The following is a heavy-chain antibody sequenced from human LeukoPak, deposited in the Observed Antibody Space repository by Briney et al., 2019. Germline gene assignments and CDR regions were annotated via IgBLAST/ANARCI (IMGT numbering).Heavy chain of an antibody. J-gene: IGHJ4*02. CDR2: INNDGSST. D-gene: IGHD6-13*01. CDR1: GFTFSSYW. CDR3: SRARQIASATPGY. V-gene: IGHV3-74*01. Sequence: GGSLRLSCAASGFTFSSYWMYWVRQAPGKGLVWVSRINNDGSSTTYADSVKGRFIISRDNAKNTLYLQMNSLRVEDTAVYYCSRARQIASATPGYWGQGTLVTVSS.